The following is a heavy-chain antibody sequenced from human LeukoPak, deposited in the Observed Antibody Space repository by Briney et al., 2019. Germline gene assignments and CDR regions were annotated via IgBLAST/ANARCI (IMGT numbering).Heavy chain of an antibody. CDR3: ARDVDIVATDFDY. D-gene: IGHD5-12*01. J-gene: IGHJ4*02. CDR1: GYTFTGYY. Sequence: ASVKVSCKASGYTFTGYYMHWVRQAPGQGLEWMGRINPNSGGTNYAQKFQGRVTMTRDTSISTAYMELSRLRSDDKAVYYCARDVDIVATDFDYWGQGTLVTVSS. CDR2: INPNSGGT. V-gene: IGHV1-2*06.